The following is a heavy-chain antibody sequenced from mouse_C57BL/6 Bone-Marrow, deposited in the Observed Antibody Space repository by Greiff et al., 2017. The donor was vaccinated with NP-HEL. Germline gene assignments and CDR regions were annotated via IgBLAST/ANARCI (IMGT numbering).Heavy chain of an antibody. CDR2: IDPSDSDT. Sequence: QVQLQQPGAELVRPGSSVKLSCKASGYTFTSYWMHWVRQRPIQGLEWIGNIDPSDSDTHYNQKFKDKATLTVDTSSSTAYMQLSSLTSEDSAVYYCARMVTAGGYFDYWGQGTTLTVSS. CDR1: GYTFTSYW. V-gene: IGHV1-52*01. D-gene: IGHD2-2*01. J-gene: IGHJ2*01. CDR3: ARMVTAGGYFDY.